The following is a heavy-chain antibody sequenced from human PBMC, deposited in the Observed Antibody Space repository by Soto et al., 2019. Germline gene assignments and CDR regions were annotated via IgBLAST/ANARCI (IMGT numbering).Heavy chain of an antibody. D-gene: IGHD4-17*01. Sequence: QVQLVQSGAEVKKPGASVKVSCKASGYTFTSYGISWVQQAPGQGLEWMGWISAYNGNTNYAQKLQGRVTMTTDTSTSTAYMELRSLRSDDTAVYYCARISTTVTTNSYYYYMDVWGKGTTVTVSS. CDR1: GYTFTSYG. CDR2: ISAYNGNT. V-gene: IGHV1-18*01. J-gene: IGHJ6*03. CDR3: ARISTTVTTNSYYYYMDV.